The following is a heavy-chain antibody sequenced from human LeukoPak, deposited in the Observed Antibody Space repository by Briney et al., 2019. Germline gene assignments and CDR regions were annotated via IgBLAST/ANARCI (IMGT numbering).Heavy chain of an antibody. D-gene: IGHD6-19*01. CDR1: GFTFSSYS. CDR3: ARGRLTVAGHNWFDP. CDR2: ISSSSSTI. J-gene: IGHJ5*02. V-gene: IGHV3-48*01. Sequence: GGSLRLSCAASGFTFSSYSMNWVRQAPGKGLEWVSYISSSSSTIYYADSVKGRFTISRDNAKNSLYLQMNSLRAEDTAVYYCARGRLTVAGHNWFDPWGQGTLVTVSS.